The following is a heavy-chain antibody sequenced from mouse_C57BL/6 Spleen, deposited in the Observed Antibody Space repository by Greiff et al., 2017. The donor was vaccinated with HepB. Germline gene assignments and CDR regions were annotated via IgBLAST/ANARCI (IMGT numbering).Heavy chain of an antibody. D-gene: IGHD2-1*01. CDR3: ARRGYYGNLAWFAY. V-gene: IGHV1-22*01. CDR1: GYTFTDYN. J-gene: IGHJ3*01. Sequence: EVQLQQSGPELVKPGASVKMSCKASGYTFTDYNMHWVKQSHGKSLEWIGYINPNNGGTSYNQKFKGKATLTVNKSSSTAYMELSSLTSEDSAVYYCARRGYYGNLAWFAYWGQGTLVTVSA. CDR2: INPNNGGT.